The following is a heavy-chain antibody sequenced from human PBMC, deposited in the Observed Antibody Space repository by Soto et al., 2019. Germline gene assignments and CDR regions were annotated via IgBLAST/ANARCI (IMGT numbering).Heavy chain of an antibody. J-gene: IGHJ6*02. V-gene: IGHV3-30*18. D-gene: IGHD7-27*01. CDR2: ITYDGSNK. CDR1: GFTFSSYG. Sequence: QVQLVESGGGVVQPGRSLRLSCAASGFTFSSYGMHWVRQAPGKGLEWVAVITYDGSNKYYADSVKGRFTISRDNSRNALYLQMNSLRAEDTALYYGAKDLLGPGRAYGMDVWGQGTTVTVSS. CDR3: AKDLLGPGRAYGMDV.